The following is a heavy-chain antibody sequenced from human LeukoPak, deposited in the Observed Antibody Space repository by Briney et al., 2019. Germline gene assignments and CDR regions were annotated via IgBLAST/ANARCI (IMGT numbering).Heavy chain of an antibody. Sequence: ASVKVSCKASGYTFTSYGISWVRQAPGQGLEWMGWISAYNGNTNYAQKLQGRVTMTTDTSTSTAYMELRSLRSDDTAVYYCARDEYSSSWYGGYYFDYWGQGTLVTVSS. D-gene: IGHD6-13*01. V-gene: IGHV1-18*01. J-gene: IGHJ4*02. CDR2: ISAYNGNT. CDR1: GYTFTSYG. CDR3: ARDEYSSSWYGGYYFDY.